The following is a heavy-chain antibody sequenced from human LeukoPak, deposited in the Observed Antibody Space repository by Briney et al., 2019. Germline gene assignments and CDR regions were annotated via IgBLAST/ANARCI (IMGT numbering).Heavy chain of an antibody. CDR3: AGWYSGGQYFDY. CDR1: GFSFSSYS. Sequence: GGSLRLSCVASGFSFSSYSMNWVRQAPGKGLDWVSSISSSSSYIYYPDSMKGRFTISRDNAKNSLYLQMNSLRAEDTAVYYCAGWYSGGQYFDYWGQGTLVTVSS. CDR2: ISSSSSYI. V-gene: IGHV3-21*01. D-gene: IGHD1-26*01. J-gene: IGHJ4*02.